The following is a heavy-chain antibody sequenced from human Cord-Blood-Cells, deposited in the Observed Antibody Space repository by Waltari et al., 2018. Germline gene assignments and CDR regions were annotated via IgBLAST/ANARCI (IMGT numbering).Heavy chain of an antibody. CDR3: AKASSGWYYFDY. V-gene: IGHV3-9*01. Sequence: EVQLVESGGGLVQPGRSLRLSCAASGFTFDDYAMHWVRQAPGKGLEWVSGISWNSGIIGYGDSVKGRFTISRDNAKNSLYLQMNSLRAEDTALYYCAKASSGWYYFDYWGQGTLVTVSS. J-gene: IGHJ4*02. CDR1: GFTFDDYA. D-gene: IGHD6-19*01. CDR2: ISWNSGII.